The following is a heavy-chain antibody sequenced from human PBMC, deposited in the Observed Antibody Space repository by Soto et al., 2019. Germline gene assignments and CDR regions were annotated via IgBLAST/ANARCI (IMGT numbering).Heavy chain of an antibody. CDR3: AHRMVIPYSFDY. CDR1: GFSLSTSGVG. J-gene: IGHJ4*02. Sequence: QITLKESGPTLVKPTQPLTLTCTFSGFSLSTSGVGVGWIRQPPGKALEWLSLIYWDGDKLYSPSLRSRLAITKDTSKNQVVLTMTNMDPVDTATYYCAHRMVIPYSFDYWGQGTLVTVSS. D-gene: IGHD3-22*01. V-gene: IGHV2-5*02. CDR2: IYWDGDK.